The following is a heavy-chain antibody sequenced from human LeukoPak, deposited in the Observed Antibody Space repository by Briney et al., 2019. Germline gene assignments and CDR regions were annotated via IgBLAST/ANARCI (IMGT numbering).Heavy chain of an antibody. D-gene: IGHD5-18*01. J-gene: IGHJ4*02. CDR1: GFTFSSYS. CDR2: ISSSSSYI. V-gene: IGHV3-21*01. CDR3: ARDLVVDTGFDY. Sequence: GGSLRLSCAASGFTFSSYSMNWVRQAPGKGLEWVSSISSSSSYIYYADSVKGRFTISRDNAKNSLYLQMNSLRAEDTAVYYCARDLVVDTGFDYWGQGTLVTVSS.